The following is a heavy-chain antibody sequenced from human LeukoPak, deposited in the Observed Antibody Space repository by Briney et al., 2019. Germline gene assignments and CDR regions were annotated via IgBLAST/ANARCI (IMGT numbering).Heavy chain of an antibody. Sequence: ASVKVSCKASGYTFTGYYMHWVRQAPGQGLEWMGRINPNSGGTNYAQKFQGRVTMTRDTSISTAYMELSRLRSDDTAVYYCARGHIAAAGYYYYYYMDVWGKGTTFTVSS. J-gene: IGHJ6*03. V-gene: IGHV1-2*06. CDR2: INPNSGGT. CDR1: GYTFTGYY. CDR3: ARGHIAAAGYYYYYYMDV. D-gene: IGHD6-13*01.